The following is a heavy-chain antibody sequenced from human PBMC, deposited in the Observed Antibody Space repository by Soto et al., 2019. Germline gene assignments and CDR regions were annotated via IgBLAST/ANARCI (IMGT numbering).Heavy chain of an antibody. D-gene: IGHD3-3*01. CDR3: AKDFYDFWSGYYILDY. V-gene: IGHV3-30*18. CDR1: GFTFSSYG. J-gene: IGHJ4*02. CDR2: ISYDGSNK. Sequence: QVQLVESGGGVVQPGRSLRLSCAASGFTFSSYGMHWVRQAPGKGLEWVAVISYDGSNKYYADSVKGRFTISRDNSKNALYLQMNSVRAEDTAVYYCAKDFYDFWSGYYILDYWGQGTLVTVSS.